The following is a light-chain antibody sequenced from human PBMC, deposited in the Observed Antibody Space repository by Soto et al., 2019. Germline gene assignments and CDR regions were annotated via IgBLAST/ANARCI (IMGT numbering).Light chain of an antibody. V-gene: IGLV1-44*01. CDR3: AAWDASLNGVV. J-gene: IGLJ2*01. CDR2: SNN. CDR1: SSNIGSNT. Sequence: QSVLTQPPSASGTPGQRVTISCSGSSSNIGSNTVNWYQHLPGTAPKLLIYSNNQRPSGVPDRFSGSKSGTSASLAISGLQSEDEADYYCAAWDASLNGVVFGGGT.